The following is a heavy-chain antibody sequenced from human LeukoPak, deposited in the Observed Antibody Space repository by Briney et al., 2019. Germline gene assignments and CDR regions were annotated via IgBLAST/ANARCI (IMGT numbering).Heavy chain of an antibody. Sequence: GGSLRLSCAASGFTFSSYSMNWVRQAPGKGLEWVSYISSSSSTIYYADSVKGRFTISRDNAKSSLYLQMNSLRAEDTAVYYCARDTIVGAYWGQGTLVTVSS. V-gene: IGHV3-48*01. CDR1: GFTFSSYS. CDR2: ISSSSSTI. J-gene: IGHJ4*02. CDR3: ARDTIVGAY. D-gene: IGHD1-26*01.